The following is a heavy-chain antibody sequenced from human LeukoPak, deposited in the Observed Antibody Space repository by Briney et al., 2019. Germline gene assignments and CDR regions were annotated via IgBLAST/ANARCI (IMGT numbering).Heavy chain of an antibody. Sequence: PGGSLRLSCAASGFTFNSYAMSWVRQAPGKGLEWVSAISGSGGSTYYADSVKGRFTISRDNSKNTVYLQMNSMRAEDTAVYYCAKDTRSGYYDSHFDYWGQGTLVTVSS. CDR1: GFTFNSYA. CDR3: AKDTRSGYYDSHFDY. J-gene: IGHJ4*02. D-gene: IGHD3-3*01. V-gene: IGHV3-23*01. CDR2: ISGSGGST.